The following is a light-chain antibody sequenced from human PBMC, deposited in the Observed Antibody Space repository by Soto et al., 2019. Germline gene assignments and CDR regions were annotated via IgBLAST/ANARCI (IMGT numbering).Light chain of an antibody. CDR3: QQYNNWPWT. CDR2: GAS. J-gene: IGKJ1*01. V-gene: IGKV3-15*01. Sequence: DIVMTQSPATLSVSPGDRATISCMASQSVSSNLAWYKTQPGQAPRLIIYGASTRATGIPARVSGSGSGTEFTLTISSLQSEDFAVYYCQQYNNWPWTFGQGTKVDIK. CDR1: QSVSSN.